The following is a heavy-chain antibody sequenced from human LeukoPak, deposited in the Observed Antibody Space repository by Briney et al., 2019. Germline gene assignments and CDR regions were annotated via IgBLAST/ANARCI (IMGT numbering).Heavy chain of an antibody. J-gene: IGHJ4*02. V-gene: IGHV3-74*01. CDR2: INSDGSST. Sequence: PGGSLRLSCAASGFTFSSYWMHWARQAPGKGLVGVSRINSDGSSTSYAASVKSRFTISRDNAKTPLYLQMNNLRIDDPAIYYCAGQTFESWGQGNLVTVSS. CDR1: GFTFSSYW. CDR3: AGQTFES.